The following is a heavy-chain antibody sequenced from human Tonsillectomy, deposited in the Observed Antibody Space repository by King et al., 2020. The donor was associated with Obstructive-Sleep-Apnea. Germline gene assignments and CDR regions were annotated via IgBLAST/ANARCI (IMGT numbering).Heavy chain of an antibody. CDR3: ARNQYYDSSGYSKRDYYNYGMDV. CDR2: IYPGDSDT. D-gene: IGHD3-22*01. CDR1: GYSFTTYW. J-gene: IGHJ6*02. V-gene: IGHV5-51*01. Sequence: VQLVQSGAEVKKPGESLKISCKASGYSFTTYWIVWVRQMPGKGLEWMGIIYPGDSDTRYSPSFQGQVTISVDKSISTAYLQWSSLKASDTAMYYCARNQYYDSSGYSKRDYYNYGMDVWGQGTTVTVSS.